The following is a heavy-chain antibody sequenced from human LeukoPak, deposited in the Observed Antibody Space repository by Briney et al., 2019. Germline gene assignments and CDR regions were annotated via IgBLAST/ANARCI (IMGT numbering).Heavy chain of an antibody. CDR2: IYYSGST. V-gene: IGHV4-31*03. CDR3: ATASWGDYGYFDY. Sequence: PSETLSLTCTVSGGSISSSGYYWSWIRQHPGKGLEWIGYIYYSGSTYYNPSLKSRVTISVDTSKNQFSLKLSSVTTADTAVYYCATASWGDYGYFDYWGQGTLVTVSS. D-gene: IGHD4-17*01. J-gene: IGHJ4*02. CDR1: GGSISSSGYY.